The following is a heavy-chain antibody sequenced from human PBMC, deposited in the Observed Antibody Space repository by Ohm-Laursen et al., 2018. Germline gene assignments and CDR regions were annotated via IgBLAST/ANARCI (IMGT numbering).Heavy chain of an antibody. CDR2: ISGSGDST. J-gene: IGHJ4*02. CDR1: GFTFSAYA. D-gene: IGHD3-10*01. Sequence: GSLRLSCSASGFTFSAYAVSWVRQAPGKGLEWVSAISGSGDSTYYADSVKGRFTISRDNPKNTLYLQMKSLRAEDTAVYYCAKSPSGSAGRRDYFDYWGQGTLVTVSS. CDR3: AKSPSGSAGRRDYFDY. V-gene: IGHV3-23*01.